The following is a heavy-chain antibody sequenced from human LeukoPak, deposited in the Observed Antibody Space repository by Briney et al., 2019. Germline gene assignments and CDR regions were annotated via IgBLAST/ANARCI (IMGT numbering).Heavy chain of an antibody. D-gene: IGHD4-17*01. V-gene: IGHV1-69*05. Sequence: SVKVSCKTSGGTFNNSAISWVRQAPGQGLEWLGGIMPLFGTTGYAQKFQGRVTITKDESTRTVYLELTSLTSDDTAVYYCARDVHGDYGSGWFDPWGQGTLVSVSS. CDR2: IMPLFGTT. CDR1: GGTFNNSA. J-gene: IGHJ5*02. CDR3: ARDVHGDYGSGWFDP.